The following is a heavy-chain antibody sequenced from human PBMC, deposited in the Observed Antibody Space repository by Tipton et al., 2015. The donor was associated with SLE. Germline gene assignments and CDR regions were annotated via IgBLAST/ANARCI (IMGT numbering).Heavy chain of an antibody. Sequence: RSLRLSCAASGINFRNSIMHWVRQAPGKGLEWVAGMSFDGSTYYVGSVQGRLTISRDDSRNTLYLQMDSLKTEDTAVYYCANTNFPGDYFGYWGQGTLVTVSS. V-gene: IGHV3-30*18. CDR2: MSFDGST. CDR1: GINFRNSI. J-gene: IGHJ4*02. CDR3: ANTNFPGDYFGY. D-gene: IGHD2/OR15-2a*01.